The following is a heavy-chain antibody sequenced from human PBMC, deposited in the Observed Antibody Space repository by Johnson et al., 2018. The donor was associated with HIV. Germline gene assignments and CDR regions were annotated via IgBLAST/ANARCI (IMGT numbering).Heavy chain of an antibody. D-gene: IGHD6-13*01. CDR1: GFTFDDYG. Sequence: VQLVESGGGVVRPGGSLRLSCAASGFTFDDYGMHWVRQAPGKGLEWVAVISYDGSNKYYADSVKGRFTISRDNSKNTLYLQMDSLRVEDSAVYYCARDGVYSSPHDAFDIWGQGTMVTVSS. J-gene: IGHJ3*02. CDR3: ARDGVYSSPHDAFDI. V-gene: IGHV3-30*03. CDR2: ISYDGSNK.